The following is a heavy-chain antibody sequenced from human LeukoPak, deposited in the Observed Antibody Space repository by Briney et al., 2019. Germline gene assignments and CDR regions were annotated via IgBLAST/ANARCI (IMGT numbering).Heavy chain of an antibody. Sequence: PGGSLRLSCAASGFPLSSNAMSWVRQAPGKGLVWVSAISSGVGSSYYADSVKGRFTIFRDNSKNTLYLQMNSLRAEDTAVYYCAKGKNGFDYWGQGTLVTVSS. CDR3: AKGKNGFDY. D-gene: IGHD2-8*01. CDR1: GFPLSSNA. CDR2: ISSGVGSS. J-gene: IGHJ4*02. V-gene: IGHV3-23*01.